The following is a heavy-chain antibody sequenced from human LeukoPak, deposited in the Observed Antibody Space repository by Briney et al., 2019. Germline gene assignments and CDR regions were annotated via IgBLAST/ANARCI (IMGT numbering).Heavy chain of an antibody. CDR2: IYYTGST. J-gene: IGHJ4*02. D-gene: IGHD6-13*01. CDR1: GGSISSYY. Sequence: TSETLSLTCTVSGGSISSYYWSWIRQPPGKGLEWIGYIYYTGSTKYNASLKSRVTISVDTSKNQFSLKLSSVTAADTAVYYCARLRPSIGAADTFDYWGQGTLVTVPS. CDR3: ARLRPSIGAADTFDY. V-gene: IGHV4-59*08.